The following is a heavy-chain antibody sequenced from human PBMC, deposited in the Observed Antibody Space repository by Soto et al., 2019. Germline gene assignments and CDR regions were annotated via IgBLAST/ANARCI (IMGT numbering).Heavy chain of an antibody. V-gene: IGHV1-46*01. J-gene: IGHJ4*02. CDR2: INPSGGST. D-gene: IGHD3-22*01. Sequence: ASVKVSCKASGYTFTSYYMHWVRQAPGQGLEWMGIINPSGGSTSYAQKFQGRVTMTRDTSTSTVYMELSSLRSEDMAVYYCARPPPFPRNSSGFFGNFDYGGQETLVTVS. CDR1: GYTFTSYY. CDR3: ARPPPFPRNSSGFFGNFDY.